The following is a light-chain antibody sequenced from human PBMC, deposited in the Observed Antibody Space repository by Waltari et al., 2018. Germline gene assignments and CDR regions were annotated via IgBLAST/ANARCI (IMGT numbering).Light chain of an antibody. J-gene: IGLJ2*01. V-gene: IGLV1-44*01. CDR3: ATWDDSLNGHMV. Sequence: QSVVTQPPSMSGTPGQRVTISCSGSYSNIGSNTVNWYQQLPETAPKLLIYSRDRRPAGVPDRFSVSKSGTSASLGISGLQSEDEADYYCATWDDSLNGHMVFGGGTKVTVL. CDR2: SRD. CDR1: YSNIGSNT.